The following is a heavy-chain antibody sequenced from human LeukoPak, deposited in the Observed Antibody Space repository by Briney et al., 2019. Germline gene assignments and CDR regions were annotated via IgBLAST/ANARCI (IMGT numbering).Heavy chain of an antibody. J-gene: IGHJ6*02. Sequence: GGSLRLSCAASGFTFSSYGMHWVRQAPGKGLEWVAVIWYDGSNKYYADSVKGRFTIPRDNSKNTLYLQMNSLRAEDTAVYYCARDLKDIVVVVAATSRSGMDVWGQGTTVSVPS. CDR1: GFTFSSYG. CDR3: ARDLKDIVVVVAATSRSGMDV. V-gene: IGHV3-33*01. D-gene: IGHD2-15*01. CDR2: IWYDGSNK.